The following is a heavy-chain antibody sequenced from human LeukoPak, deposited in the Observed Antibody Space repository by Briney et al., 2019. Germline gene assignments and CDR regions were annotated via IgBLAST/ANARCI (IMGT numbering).Heavy chain of an antibody. CDR3: TGVTSWRPGFNY. J-gene: IGHJ4*02. CDR2: ITWNSDDM. CDR1: GFSFEAYG. V-gene: IGHV3-9*01. D-gene: IGHD2-21*02. Sequence: PGGSLRLSCAASGFSFEAYGMYWVRQAPGKGLEWVSGITWNSDDMAYADSVKGRFTISRDNAKNCLYLQMNSLTVEDTALSYCTGVTSWRPGFNYWGQGTLVPSPQ.